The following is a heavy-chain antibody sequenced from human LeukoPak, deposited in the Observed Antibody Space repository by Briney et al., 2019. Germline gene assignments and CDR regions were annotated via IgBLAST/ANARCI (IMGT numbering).Heavy chain of an antibody. CDR2: ISGRDGTI. CDR1: GFTLSTYE. Sequence: GGSLRLSCAASGFTLSTYEMNWVRQTPGKGLEWISYISGRDGTIYYADSVKGRFTISRDNAKNSLYLQMNTLRAADTAVYYCARGLGFRNDYYSLGYWGQGTLVTVSS. J-gene: IGHJ4*02. V-gene: IGHV3-48*03. D-gene: IGHD3-22*01. CDR3: ARGLGFRNDYYSLGY.